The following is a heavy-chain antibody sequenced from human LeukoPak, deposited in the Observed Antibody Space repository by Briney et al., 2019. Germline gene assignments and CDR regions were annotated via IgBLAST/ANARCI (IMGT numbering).Heavy chain of an antibody. CDR2: IYYSGST. CDR1: GGSISSHY. Sequence: SETLSLTCTVSGGSISSHYWSWIRQPPGKGLEWIGYIYYSGSTNYNPSLKSRVTISLDTSKSQLSLKLSSVTAADTAVYYCARGGYYDSRGYYYFDYWGRGTLVTVSS. J-gene: IGHJ4*02. V-gene: IGHV4-59*11. D-gene: IGHD3-22*01. CDR3: ARGGYYDSRGYYYFDY.